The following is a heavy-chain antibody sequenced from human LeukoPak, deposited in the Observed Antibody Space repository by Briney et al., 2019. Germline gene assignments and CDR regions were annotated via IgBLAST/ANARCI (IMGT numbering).Heavy chain of an antibody. D-gene: IGHD6-13*01. J-gene: IGHJ4*02. CDR2: INHSGST. V-gene: IGHV4-34*01. CDR1: GGSFSGYY. Sequence: SETLSLTCAVYGGSFSGYYWSWIRQPPGKGLEWIGEINHSGSTNYNPSLKSRVTISVDTSKNQFSLKLSTVTAADTAVYYYARSAIAAAGSPIDYWGQGTLVAVSS. CDR3: ARSAIAAAGSPIDY.